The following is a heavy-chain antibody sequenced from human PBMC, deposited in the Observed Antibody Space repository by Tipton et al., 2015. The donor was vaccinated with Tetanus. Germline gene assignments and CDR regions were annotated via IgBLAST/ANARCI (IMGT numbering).Heavy chain of an antibody. J-gene: IGHJ4*02. CDR2: VYHNGNT. Sequence: TLSLTCTVSGASIGRSSHYWTWIRQPPGKEPEWVGYVYHNGNTNYHPSLKGRLTISVDTSKNQFSLNLKSVITADTAIYYCARANNDYPKKGPFDYWGQGILVTVSS. CDR1: GASIGRSSHY. CDR3: ARANNDYPKKGPFDY. V-gene: IGHV4-61*01. D-gene: IGHD5-12*01.